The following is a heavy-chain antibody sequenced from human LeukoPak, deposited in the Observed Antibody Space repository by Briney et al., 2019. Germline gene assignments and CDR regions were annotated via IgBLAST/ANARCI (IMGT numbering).Heavy chain of an antibody. J-gene: IGHJ4*02. CDR3: ARVSDSGYGIDY. V-gene: IGHV4-39*07. CDR2: IYYSGNT. CDR1: GDSISTSNSY. Sequence: SETLSLTCTVSGDSISTSNSYWGWIRQPPGKGLEWIGSIYYSGNTYYNPSLKSRVTISVDTSKNQFSLKLSSVTAADTAVYYCARVSDSGYGIDYWGQGTLVTVSS. D-gene: IGHD5-12*01.